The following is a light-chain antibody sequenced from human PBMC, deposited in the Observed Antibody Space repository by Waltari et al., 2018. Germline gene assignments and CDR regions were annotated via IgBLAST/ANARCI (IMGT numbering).Light chain of an antibody. CDR1: NSDVGSYNL. Sequence: QSALTQPASVSGSPGQSITISCTGTNSDVGSYNLVSWYQQHPGKAPKVMIYEVTKWPAWVSNRFSGSKSGNTASLTISGLQAEDEADYYCCSYAGNSGWVFGGGTKLTVL. J-gene: IGLJ3*02. V-gene: IGLV2-23*02. CDR3: CSYAGNSGWV. CDR2: EVT.